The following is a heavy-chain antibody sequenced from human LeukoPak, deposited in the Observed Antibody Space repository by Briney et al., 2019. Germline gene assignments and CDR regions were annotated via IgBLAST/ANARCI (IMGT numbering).Heavy chain of an antibody. CDR1: GGSFSGYY. J-gene: IGHJ4*02. V-gene: IGHV4-34*01. Sequence: SETLSLTCAVYGGSFSGYYWSWIRQPPGKGLEWIGEINHSGSTNYNPSLKSRVTISVDTSKNQFSPKLSSVTAADTAVYYCARGIGSGWYEDYWGQGTLVTVSS. CDR2: INHSGST. D-gene: IGHD6-19*01. CDR3: ARGIGSGWYEDY.